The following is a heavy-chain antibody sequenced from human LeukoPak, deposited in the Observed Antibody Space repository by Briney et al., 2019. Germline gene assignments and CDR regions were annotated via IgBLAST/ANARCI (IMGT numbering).Heavy chain of an antibody. V-gene: IGHV1-69*05. J-gene: IGHJ5*02. CDR2: IIPIFVTA. CDR1: GGTFSSYA. Sequence: SVKVSCKASGGTFSSYAISWVRQAPGQGLERRGRIIPIFVTANYAQKFQGRVTITTDESTSTAYMELSSLRSEDTAVYYCARDRGGYCSGGSCYSLGWFDPWGQGTLVTVSS. D-gene: IGHD2-15*01. CDR3: ARDRGGYCSGGSCYSLGWFDP.